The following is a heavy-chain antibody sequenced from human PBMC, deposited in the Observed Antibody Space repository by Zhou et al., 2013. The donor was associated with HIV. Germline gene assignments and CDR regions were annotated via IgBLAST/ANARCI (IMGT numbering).Heavy chain of an antibody. J-gene: IGHJ6*03. V-gene: IGHV1-69*05. D-gene: IGHD5-12*01. CDR1: GGTFSSYA. CDR2: IIPIFGTA. Sequence: QVQLVQSGAEVKKPGSSVKVSCKASGGTFSSYAISWVRQAPGQGLEWMGGIIPIFGTANYAQKFQGRVTITTDESTSTAYMELSSLRSEDTAVYYCARVGERYSGYDFDNYYMDVWGKGTTVTVSS. CDR3: ARVGERYSGYDFDNYYMDV.